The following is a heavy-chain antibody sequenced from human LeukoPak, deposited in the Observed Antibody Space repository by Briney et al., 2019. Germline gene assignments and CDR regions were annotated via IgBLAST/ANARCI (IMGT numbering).Heavy chain of an antibody. J-gene: IGHJ3*02. CDR2: IRTSTGSP. CDR1: GYTFTSYA. V-gene: IGHV7-4-1*02. Sequence: GASVKVSCKASGYTFTSYAINWVRQAPGQGLEYMGWIRTSTGSPTYAQGFTGRFVSSLDTSVNTAYLRISSLKAEDTAVYYCARDLDSAAFDIWGQGTMVTVSS. CDR3: ARDLDSAAFDI. D-gene: IGHD2-15*01.